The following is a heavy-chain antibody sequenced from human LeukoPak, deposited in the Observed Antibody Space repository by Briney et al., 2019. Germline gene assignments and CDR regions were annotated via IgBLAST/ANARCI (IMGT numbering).Heavy chain of an antibody. CDR2: ISSSSSYI. CDR1: GFTFSSYI. J-gene: IGHJ4*02. V-gene: IGHV3-21*01. D-gene: IGHD6-25*01. CDR3: ARDSSGWLPFDY. Sequence: GGSLRLSCAASGFTFSSYIMNWVRQAPGKGLEWVSSISSSSSYIYYADSVKGRFTISRDNAKNSLYLQMNSLRAEDTAVYYCARDSSGWLPFDYWGQGTLVTVSS.